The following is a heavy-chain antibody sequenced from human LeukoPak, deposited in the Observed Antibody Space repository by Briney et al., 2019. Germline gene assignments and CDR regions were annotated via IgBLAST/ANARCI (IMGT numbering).Heavy chain of an antibody. CDR3: ARVGYRSSTSCYDGRYFDY. CDR1: GFTFSSYG. CDR2: IWYDGSNK. Sequence: GGSLRLSCAASGFTFSSYGMHWVRQAPGKGLEWVAVIWYDGSNKYYADSVKGRFTISRDNSKNTLYLQMNSLRAEDTAVYYCARVGYRSSTSCYDGRYFDYWGQGTLVTVSS. D-gene: IGHD2-2*01. J-gene: IGHJ4*02. V-gene: IGHV3-33*01.